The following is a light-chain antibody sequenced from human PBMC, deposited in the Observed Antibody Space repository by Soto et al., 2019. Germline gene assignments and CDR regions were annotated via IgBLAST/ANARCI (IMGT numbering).Light chain of an antibody. CDR3: QQSYTTPRT. Sequence: DIQMTQSPSSLSASIGDSVTITCRASQTIIGYLNWYQQKPGKAPRLLINAASNLQSGVPSRFRGSGSETDFTITITSLQPEDFATYYCQQSYTTPRTFGQGTKVDIK. CDR2: AAS. V-gene: IGKV1-39*01. CDR1: QTIIGY. J-gene: IGKJ1*01.